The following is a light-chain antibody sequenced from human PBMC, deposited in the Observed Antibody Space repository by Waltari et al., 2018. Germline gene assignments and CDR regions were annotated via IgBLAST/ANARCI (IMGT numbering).Light chain of an antibody. Sequence: QSALTPPASVSGSPGQSLTLPCPRTSSAVRFYTSVPWYQQYPGKAPKLIIYDVFQRPSGVSNRFSGSKSGNTASLTISGLQSEDEGDYYCNSYTGSSSWVFGGGTKLTVL. J-gene: IGLJ3*02. CDR1: SSAVRFYTS. CDR3: NSYTGSSSWV. CDR2: DVF. V-gene: IGLV2-14*03.